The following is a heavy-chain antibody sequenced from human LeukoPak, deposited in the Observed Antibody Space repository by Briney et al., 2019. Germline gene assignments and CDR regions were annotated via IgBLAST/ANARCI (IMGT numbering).Heavy chain of an antibody. V-gene: IGHV3-21*01. CDR3: ARGTHAGYSSSWYFDY. J-gene: IGHJ4*02. Sequence: PGGSLRLSCAASGFTFSSYSMNWVRQAPGKGLEWVSSISSSSSYIYYADSVKGRFTISRDNAKNSLYLQMNSLRAEDTAVYYCARGTHAGYSSSWYFDYWGQGTLVTVSS. CDR2: ISSSSSYI. CDR1: GFTFSSYS. D-gene: IGHD6-13*01.